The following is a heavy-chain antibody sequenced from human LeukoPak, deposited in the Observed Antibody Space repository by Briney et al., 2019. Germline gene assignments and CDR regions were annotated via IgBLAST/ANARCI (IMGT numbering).Heavy chain of an antibody. CDR2: ISYDGSNK. CDR3: AKDFRIGYSAHFDY. V-gene: IGHV3-30*04. Sequence: PGGSLRLSCAASGFTFNSYAIHWVRQAPGKGLEWVAVISYDGSNKYLAGSVKGRFTISRDNSKNTLYLQMDSLRGEDTAVYYCAKDFRIGYSAHFDYWGQGALVTVSS. CDR1: GFTFNSYA. D-gene: IGHD2-21*01. J-gene: IGHJ4*02.